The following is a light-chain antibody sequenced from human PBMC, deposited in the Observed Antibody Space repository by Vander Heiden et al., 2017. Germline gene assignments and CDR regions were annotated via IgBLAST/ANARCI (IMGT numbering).Light chain of an antibody. J-gene: IGLJ3*02. CDR1: SSDVGRYNH. CDR3: GSYTSSTTWV. Sequence: QSALTQPASVSGPPGQSITLSCTGTSSDVGRYNHVSWYQQHPGKAPELIIYDVTNRPSVISNRFSGSKSGNTASLTISGLQAEDEADYYCGSYTSSTTWVFGGGTKLTVL. CDR2: DVT. V-gene: IGLV2-14*01.